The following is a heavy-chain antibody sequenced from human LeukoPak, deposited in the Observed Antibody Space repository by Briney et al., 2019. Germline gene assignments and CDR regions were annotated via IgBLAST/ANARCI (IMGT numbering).Heavy chain of an antibody. CDR1: GFTFSSYA. Sequence: GGSLRLSCAASGFTFSSYAMSWVRQAPGKGLEWVSAISGSGGSTYYADSVKGRFTISRDNSKNTLYLQMNSLRAEDTAVYYCAKSWGKYDYVWGSYRHFDYWGQGTLVTASS. CDR3: AKSWGKYDYVWGSYRHFDY. V-gene: IGHV3-23*01. D-gene: IGHD3-16*02. J-gene: IGHJ4*02. CDR2: ISGSGGST.